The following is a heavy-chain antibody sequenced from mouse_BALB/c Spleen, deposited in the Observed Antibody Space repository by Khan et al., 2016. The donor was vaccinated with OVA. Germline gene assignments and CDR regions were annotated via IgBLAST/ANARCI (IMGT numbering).Heavy chain of an antibody. CDR1: GYSFTNYI. D-gene: IGHD1-1*01. CDR3: ARGDGRSFWFAY. Sequence: VQLQQPGPELVKPGASVKMSCKASGYSFTNYIIHWVKQEPGQGLEWIGYINPHNDGAKYNEKFKGKATLTSDKSSSTAYMELSGLPSEDSAVYYCARGDGRSFWFAYWGQGTLVTVSA. V-gene: IGHV1S136*01. J-gene: IGHJ3*01. CDR2: INPHNDGA.